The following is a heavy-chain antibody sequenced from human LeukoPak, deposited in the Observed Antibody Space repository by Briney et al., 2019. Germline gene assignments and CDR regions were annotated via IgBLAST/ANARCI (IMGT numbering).Heavy chain of an antibody. V-gene: IGHV1-46*01. CDR2: INPSGGST. J-gene: IGHJ4*02. Sequence: ASVKVSCKASGFTFTSYYMHWVRQAPGQGLEWMGIINPSGGSTSYAQKFQGRVTMTRDTSTSTVYMELSSLRSEDTAVYYCARDYHDSSGYYVNTYYFDYWGQGTLVTVSS. CDR3: ARDYHDSSGYYVNTYYFDY. CDR1: GFTFTSYY. D-gene: IGHD3-22*01.